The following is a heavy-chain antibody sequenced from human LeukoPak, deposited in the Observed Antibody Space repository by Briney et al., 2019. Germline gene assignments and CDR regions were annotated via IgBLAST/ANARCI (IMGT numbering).Heavy chain of an antibody. J-gene: IGHJ4*02. CDR3: ARVGRYYGSGSYFI. D-gene: IGHD3-10*01. CDR1: GYTFTSYG. V-gene: IGHV1-18*01. CDR2: ISAYNGNT. Sequence: ASVKVSCKASGYTFTSYGSSWVRQAPGQGLEWMGWISAYNGNTNYAQKLQGRVTMTTDTSTSTAYMELRSLRSDDTAVYYCARVGRYYGSGSYFIWGQGTLVTVSS.